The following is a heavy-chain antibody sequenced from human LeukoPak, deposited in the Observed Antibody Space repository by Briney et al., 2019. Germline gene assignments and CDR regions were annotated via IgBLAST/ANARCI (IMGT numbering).Heavy chain of an antibody. CDR2: ISAYNGDT. CDR3: AREPFEQYYYYGMDV. D-gene: IGHD1/OR15-1a*01. V-gene: IGHV1-18*01. Sequence: ASVKASCKASGYTFTSYGISWVRQAPGQGLEWMGWISAYNGDTNYAQKLQGRVTITADESTSTAYMELSSLRSEDTAVYYCAREPFEQYYYYGMDVWGQGTTVTVSS. J-gene: IGHJ6*02. CDR1: GYTFTSYG.